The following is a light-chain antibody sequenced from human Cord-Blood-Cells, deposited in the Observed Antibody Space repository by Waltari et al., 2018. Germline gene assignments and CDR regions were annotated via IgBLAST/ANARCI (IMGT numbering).Light chain of an antibody. CDR2: DAS. CDR3: QQRSNWPT. V-gene: IGKV3-11*01. Sequence: EIVLKQYPATLSLSPGERATLSCRASQSVSSYLAWYQQKPGQAPRLLIYDASNRATGIPARFSGSGSGTDFTLTISSLEPEDFAVYYCQQRSNWPTFGQGTKLEIK. J-gene: IGKJ2*01. CDR1: QSVSSY.